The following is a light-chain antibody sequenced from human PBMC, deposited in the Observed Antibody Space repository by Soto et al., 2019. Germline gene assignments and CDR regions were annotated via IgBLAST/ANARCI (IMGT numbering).Light chain of an antibody. V-gene: IGLV1-40*01. CDR3: QPYDSSLGV. CDR1: SSNIGAGYD. Sequence: QSVLTQPPSVSGAPGQRVTISCTGSSSNIGAGYDVHWYQQLPGTAPKLLIYGNSNRPSGVPDRFSGSKSGTSASLAITGLQAEDEADYYCQPYDSSLGVFGGGTKLTV. CDR2: GNS. J-gene: IGLJ2*01.